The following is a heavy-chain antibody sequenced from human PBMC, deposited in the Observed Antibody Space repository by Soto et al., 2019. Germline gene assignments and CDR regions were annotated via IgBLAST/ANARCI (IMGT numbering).Heavy chain of an antibody. V-gene: IGHV3-73*02. J-gene: IGHJ6*02. CDR3: TNPQLYYGMDV. CDR1: GFTFSGSA. D-gene: IGHD5-18*01. Sequence: EVQLVESGGGLVQPGGSLKLSCAASGFTFSGSAMHWGRQASGKGLEWVGRIRSKANSYATAYAASVKGRFTISRDDSKNTAYLQMNSLKTEDTAVYYCTNPQLYYGMDVWGQGTTVTVSS. CDR2: IRSKANSYAT.